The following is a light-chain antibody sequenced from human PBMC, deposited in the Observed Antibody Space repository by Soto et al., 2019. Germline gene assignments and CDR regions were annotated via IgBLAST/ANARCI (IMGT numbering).Light chain of an antibody. CDR3: NSYTSTSTRV. J-gene: IGLJ1*01. V-gene: IGLV2-14*01. CDR1: SSDVGGYNY. CDR2: EVS. Sequence: QSVLTQPASVSGSPGQSITISCTGTSSDVGGYNYVSWYQQHPGKAPKPMIHEVSKRPSGVSNRFSGSKSGNTASLTISGRQAEDEADYYCNSYTSTSTRVFGTGTKLTVL.